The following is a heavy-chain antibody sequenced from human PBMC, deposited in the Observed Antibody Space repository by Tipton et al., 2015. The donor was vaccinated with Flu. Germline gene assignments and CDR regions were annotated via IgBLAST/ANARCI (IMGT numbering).Heavy chain of an antibody. CDR3: ARIEGAFEAGQCVSTNCYIDY. J-gene: IGHJ4*02. CDR2: IYHSAT. Sequence: GLVKPSETLSLTCAVSGYSISSGYSWGWVRQPPGKGLEWIGYIYHSATFHSPSLQSRVTISLDRSKNLFSLKLRSVSAADTATYYCARIEGAFEAGQCVSTNCYIDYWGQGTLVTVS. D-gene: IGHD6-13*01. V-gene: IGHV4-38-2*01. CDR1: GYSISSGYS.